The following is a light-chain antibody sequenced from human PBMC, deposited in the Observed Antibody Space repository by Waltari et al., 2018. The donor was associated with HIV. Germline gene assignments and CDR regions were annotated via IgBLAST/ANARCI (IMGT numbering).Light chain of an antibody. V-gene: IGLV3-21*01. CDR1: NIGTRT. CDR2: DDH. J-gene: IGLJ3*02. CDR3: QVRHTNDFYRE. Sequence: SYALTQPASVSVAPGETARITCGGDNIGTRTVHWYQQKPGQAPIMAIYDDHDRPSGIPERFSGSSSGNTATLTINRVEVGDEADYYCQVRHTNDFYREFGGGTKL.